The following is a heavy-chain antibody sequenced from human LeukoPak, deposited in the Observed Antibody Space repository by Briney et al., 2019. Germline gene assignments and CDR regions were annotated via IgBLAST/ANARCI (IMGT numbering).Heavy chain of an antibody. CDR3: ARDLDGPENY. D-gene: IGHD3-3*01. CDR2: IFSGGGT. Sequence: GGSLRLSCAASGFTLSSNYMRWVPQAPGKGLEWVSVIFSGGGTDYTGSVKGRFTTSRDNSKNTQYLQMNSLRAENTAVYYCARDLDGPENYWGQGTLVTVSS. CDR1: GFTLSSNY. V-gene: IGHV3-53*01. J-gene: IGHJ4*02.